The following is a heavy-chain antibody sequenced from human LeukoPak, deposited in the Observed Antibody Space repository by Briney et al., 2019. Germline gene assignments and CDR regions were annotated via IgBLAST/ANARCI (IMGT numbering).Heavy chain of an antibody. CDR3: TTDPRTWWIAY. V-gene: IGHV3-15*01. CDR1: GFIFNNVW. J-gene: IGHJ4*02. Sequence: GGSLRLSWAAAGFIFNNVWMGWVRQAAGEGWGWVGRIKRKVDGGTTDYAAPVKGRLGISRGDSKKRRYLQMNGRSTEDTAVYSCTTDPRTWWIAYSGQGTLVTVPS. CDR2: IKRKVDGGTT. D-gene: IGHD2-8*02.